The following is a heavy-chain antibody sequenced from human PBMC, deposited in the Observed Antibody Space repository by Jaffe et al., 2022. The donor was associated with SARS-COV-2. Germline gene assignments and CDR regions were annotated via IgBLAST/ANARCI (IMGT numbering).Heavy chain of an antibody. CDR1: GFTFDDYA. J-gene: IGHJ4*02. CDR3: AKGPYSSGYDFDY. CDR2: ISWNSGSI. D-gene: IGHD6-19*01. Sequence: EVQLVESGGGLAQPGRSLRLSCAASGFTFDDYAMHWVRQAPGKGLEWVSGISWNSGSIGYADSVKGRFTISRDNAKNSLYLQMNSLRAEDTALYYCAKGPYSSGYDFDYWGQGTLVTVSS. V-gene: IGHV3-9*01.